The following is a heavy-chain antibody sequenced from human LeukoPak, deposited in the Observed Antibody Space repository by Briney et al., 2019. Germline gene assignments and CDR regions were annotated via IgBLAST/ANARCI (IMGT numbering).Heavy chain of an antibody. Sequence: PGRSLRLSCAASGFTFSSYAMHWVRQAPGKGLEWVAVISYDGSNKYYADSVKGRFTISRDYSKNTLYLQLNSLRAEGTAVYYCARAVGYCSSTTCYSHPYFDYWGQGTLVTVSS. V-gene: IGHV3-30-3*01. CDR3: ARAVGYCSSTTCYSHPYFDY. J-gene: IGHJ4*02. CDR2: ISYDGSNK. D-gene: IGHD2-2*03. CDR1: GFTFSSYA.